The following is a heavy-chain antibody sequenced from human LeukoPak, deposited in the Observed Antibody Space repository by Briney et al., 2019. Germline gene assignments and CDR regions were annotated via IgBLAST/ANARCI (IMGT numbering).Heavy chain of an antibody. V-gene: IGHV3-11*06. CDR3: LRDLNWSLDQ. Sequence: GGSLRLSCAASGFTFSDDYMTWIRQVPGKGLESIAYIGGSGSDTNYADSVRGRFTISRDNAKNTLYLQMNSLRAEDTAVYYCLRDLNWSLDQWGQGTLVTVSS. D-gene: IGHD1-20*01. CDR2: IGGSGSDT. CDR1: GFTFSDDY. J-gene: IGHJ4*02.